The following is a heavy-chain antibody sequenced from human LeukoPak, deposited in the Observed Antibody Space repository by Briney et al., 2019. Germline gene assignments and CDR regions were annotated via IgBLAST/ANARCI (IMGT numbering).Heavy chain of an antibody. CDR3: AKDMEQWLVGPLGY. CDR1: GFTFDDYA. J-gene: IGHJ4*02. V-gene: IGHV3-9*01. D-gene: IGHD6-19*01. Sequence: GRSLRLSCAASGFTFDDYAMHWVRQAPGKGREWVSGISWNSGSIGYADSVKGRFTISTDNAKNSLYLQMNSLRAEDTALYYCAKDMEQWLVGPLGYWGQGTLVTVSS. CDR2: ISWNSGSI.